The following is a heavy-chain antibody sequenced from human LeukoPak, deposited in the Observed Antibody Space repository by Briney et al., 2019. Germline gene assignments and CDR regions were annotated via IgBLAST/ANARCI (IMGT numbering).Heavy chain of an antibody. J-gene: IGHJ4*02. CDR1: GGSISGYY. CDR3: AREHRDYEGSGYYVDY. V-gene: IGHV4-4*07. CDR2: IYHSGST. Sequence: PSGTLSLTCTVSGGSISGYYWNWIRQPAGKGLEWIGRIYHSGSTDYNSSLRSRLTMSVDTSKSQFSLKLTSVTAADTAVYYCAREHRDYEGSGYYVDYWGQGTLVTVSS. D-gene: IGHD3-3*01.